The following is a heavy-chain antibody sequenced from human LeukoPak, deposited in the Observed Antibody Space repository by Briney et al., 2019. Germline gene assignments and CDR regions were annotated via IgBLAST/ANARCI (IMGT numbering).Heavy chain of an antibody. V-gene: IGHV1-2*02. D-gene: IGHD3-10*01. CDR2: IDPNSGGT. J-gene: IGHJ4*02. Sequence: ASVKVSCKTSGYKFILSYIHWVRQAPGQGLEWMGWIDPNSGGTNYAQKFQGRVTLTRETSISTSFMELTRLTSDDTAVYYCARVDIWGRVTMVRGVLYFDNWGQGTLVTVSS. CDR3: ARVDIWGRVTMVRGVLYFDN. CDR1: GYKFILSY.